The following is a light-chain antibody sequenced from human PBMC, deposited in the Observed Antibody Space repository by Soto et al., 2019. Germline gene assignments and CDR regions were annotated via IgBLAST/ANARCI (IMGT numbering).Light chain of an antibody. V-gene: IGLV1-36*01. CDR1: SSNIGNNA. J-gene: IGLJ2*01. CDR2: YDD. CDR3: AAWDDSLNGVV. Sequence: QSVLTQPPSVSEAPRQRVTISCSGSSSNIGNNAVNWYQQFPGKAPKLLIYYDDLLPSGVSDRFSGSKSGTSASLAISGLQSEDEAEYYCAAWDDSLNGVVFGGGTKLTVL.